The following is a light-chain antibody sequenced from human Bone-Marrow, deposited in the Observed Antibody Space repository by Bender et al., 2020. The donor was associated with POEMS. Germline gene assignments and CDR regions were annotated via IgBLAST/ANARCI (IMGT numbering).Light chain of an antibody. Sequence: QSALTQPASVSGSPGQSITISCTGASSDVGAYNLVSWYQQHPGKAPKLMISEVSKRPSGVSNRFSGSRSGNTASLTISGLQAEDEADYYCCSYADSSTPVVFGGGTKLTVL. CDR1: SSDVGAYNL. CDR2: EVS. CDR3: CSYADSSTPVV. V-gene: IGLV2-23*02. J-gene: IGLJ2*01.